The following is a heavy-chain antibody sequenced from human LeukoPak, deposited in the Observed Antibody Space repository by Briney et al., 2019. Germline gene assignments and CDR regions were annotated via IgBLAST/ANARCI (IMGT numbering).Heavy chain of an antibody. J-gene: IGHJ4*02. CDR3: ARASDSSGYYDY. CDR2: ISSSSSYI. V-gene: IGHV3-21*01. Sequence: GGSLRLSCAASGFTFSGYSMNWVRQAPGKGLEWVSSISSSSSYIYYADSVKGRFTISRDNAKNSLYLQMNSLRAEDTAVYYCARASDSSGYYDYWGQGTLVTVSS. D-gene: IGHD3-22*01. CDR1: GFTFSGYS.